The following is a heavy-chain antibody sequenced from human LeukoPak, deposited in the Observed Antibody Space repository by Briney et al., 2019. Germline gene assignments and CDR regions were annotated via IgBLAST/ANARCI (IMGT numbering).Heavy chain of an antibody. D-gene: IGHD6-13*01. Sequence: SETLSLTCTVSGGSISSYYWSWIRQPPGKGLEWIGYIYYSGSTNYNPSLKSRVTISVDTSKNQFSLKLSSVTAADTAVYYCARDGSSSWPYYYYGMDVWGKGPRSPSPQ. V-gene: IGHV4-59*01. CDR1: GGSISSYY. J-gene: IGHJ6*01. CDR2: IYYSGST. CDR3: ARDGSSSWPYYYYGMDV.